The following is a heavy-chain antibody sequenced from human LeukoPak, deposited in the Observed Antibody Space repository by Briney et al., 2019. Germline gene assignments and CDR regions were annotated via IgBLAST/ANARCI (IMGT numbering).Heavy chain of an antibody. CDR1: GYTFISYG. CDR3: ARGADYYGSGNYCFDY. D-gene: IGHD3-10*01. Sequence: ASVKVSCKASGYTFISYGIIWVRQAPGQGLEWMGWISTYNGNTNYAQKLQGRVTMTTDTSTSTAYMELRSLTSDDTAVYYCARGADYYGSGNYCFDYWGQGTLVTVSS. J-gene: IGHJ4*02. V-gene: IGHV1-18*01. CDR2: ISTYNGNT.